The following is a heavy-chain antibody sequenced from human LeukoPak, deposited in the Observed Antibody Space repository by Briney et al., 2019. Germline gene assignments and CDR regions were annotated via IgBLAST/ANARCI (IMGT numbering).Heavy chain of an antibody. CDR2: INHSGST. Sequence: SETLSLTCAVYGGSFSGYYWSWIRQPPGKGLEWIGEINHSGSTNYNPSLKSRVTISVDTSKNQFSLKLSSVTAADTAVYYCARHVLYDYVWGSPPGAFDIWGQGTMFTVSS. CDR1: GGSFSGYY. V-gene: IGHV4-34*01. D-gene: IGHD3-16*01. J-gene: IGHJ3*02. CDR3: ARHVLYDYVWGSPPGAFDI.